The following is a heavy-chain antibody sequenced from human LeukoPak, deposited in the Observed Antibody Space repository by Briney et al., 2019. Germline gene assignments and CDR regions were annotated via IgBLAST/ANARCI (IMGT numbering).Heavy chain of an antibody. J-gene: IGHJ4*02. V-gene: IGHV3-49*04. CDR1: GFTFGDYA. CDR3: ARGIIGLRGFDY. D-gene: IGHD1-20*01. Sequence: PGGSLRLSCTASGFTFGDYAMSWVRQAPGKGLEWVGFIRNKAYGGTAEYAASVKGRFTISRDDSKSIAYLQMNSLKTEDTAVYYCARGIIGLRGFDYWGQGTLVTVSS. CDR2: IRNKAYGGTA.